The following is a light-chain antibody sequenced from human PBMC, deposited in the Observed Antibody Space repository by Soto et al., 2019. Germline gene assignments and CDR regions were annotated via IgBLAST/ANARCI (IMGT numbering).Light chain of an antibody. V-gene: IGLV2-14*01. CDR2: EVS. CDR1: SSEVGGYNY. Sequence: QSALTQPASVSGSPGQSITISCTGTSSEVGGYNYVSWYQQHPGKAPKLMIYEVSNRPSGVSNRFSGSKSGNTASLTISGLQAEDEAEYYCSSYTSSSTLVFGGGTKLTVL. J-gene: IGLJ2*01. CDR3: SSYTSSSTLV.